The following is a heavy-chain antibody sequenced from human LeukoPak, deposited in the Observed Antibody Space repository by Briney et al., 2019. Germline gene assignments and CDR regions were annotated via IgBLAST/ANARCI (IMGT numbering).Heavy chain of an antibody. CDR2: INPNSGGT. Sequence: SVKVSCKALGYTFTGYNIHLVRQAPGQGLECMGWINPNSGGTNYAQKFQGRVTMTRDTSISTAYMELSRLRSDDTAVYYCAREPLVLVPAAIFNWIDPQGQGALVTVSS. D-gene: IGHD2-2*01. CDR1: GYTFTGYN. V-gene: IGHV1-2*02. CDR3: AREPLVLVPAAIFNWIDP. J-gene: IGHJ5*02.